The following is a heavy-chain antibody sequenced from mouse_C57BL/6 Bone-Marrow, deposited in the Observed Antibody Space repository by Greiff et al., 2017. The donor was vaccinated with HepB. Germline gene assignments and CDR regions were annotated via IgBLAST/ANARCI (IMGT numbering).Heavy chain of an antibody. D-gene: IGHD2-4*01. CDR3: ARDDSWYFDV. J-gene: IGHJ1*03. V-gene: IGHV1-42*01. CDR1: GYSFTGYY. CDR2: INPSTGGT. Sequence: DVQLQESGPELVKPGASVKISCKASGYSFTGYYMNWVKQSPEKSLEWIGEINPSTGGTTYNQKFKAKATLTVDKSSSTAYMQLKSLTSEDSAVYYCARDDSWYFDVWGTGTTVTVSS.